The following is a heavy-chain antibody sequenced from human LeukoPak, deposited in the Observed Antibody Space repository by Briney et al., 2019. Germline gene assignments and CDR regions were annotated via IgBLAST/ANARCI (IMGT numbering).Heavy chain of an antibody. CDR2: IKQDGSEK. J-gene: IGHJ6*02. D-gene: IGHD6-13*01. CDR3: ARVGAAAGYYYYYGMDV. Sequence: GGSLRLSCAASGFTFSSYWMSWVRQAPGKGLEWVASIKQDGSEKYYVDSVKGRFTISRDNAKNSLYLQMNSLRAEDTAVYYCARVGAAAGYYYYYGMDVWGQGTTVTVSS. V-gene: IGHV3-7*01. CDR1: GFTFSSYW.